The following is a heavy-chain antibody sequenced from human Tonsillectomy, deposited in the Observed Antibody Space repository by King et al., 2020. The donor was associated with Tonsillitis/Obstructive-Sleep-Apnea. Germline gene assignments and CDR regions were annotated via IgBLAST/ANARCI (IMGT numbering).Heavy chain of an antibody. CDR2: INHSGST. D-gene: IGHD2-2*01. J-gene: IGHJ6*03. V-gene: IGHV4-34*01. CDR1: GGSFSGYY. Sequence: VQLQQWGAGLLKPSETLSLTCAVYGGSFSGYYWSWIRQPPGKGLEWIGEINHSGSTNYNPSLKSRVTISVDTSKNQFSLKLSSVTAADTAVYYCARCLVGRVVPAATIYYYYYYMDVWGKGTTVTVSS. CDR3: ARCLVGRVVPAATIYYYYYYMDV.